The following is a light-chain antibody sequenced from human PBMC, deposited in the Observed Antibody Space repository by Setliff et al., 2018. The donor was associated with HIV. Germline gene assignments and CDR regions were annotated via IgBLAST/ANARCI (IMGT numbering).Light chain of an antibody. V-gene: IGLV2-14*03. CDR2: DVS. J-gene: IGLJ1*01. CDR3: SSFTSSNTYV. CDR1: GSAVGGYNY. Sequence: QSVLTQPASVSGSPGQSITISCAGTGSAVGGYNYASWYQQHPGKAPKLMIYDVSNRPSGVSNRFSGSKSGHTASLTISGLQAEDEADYYCSSFTSSNTYVFGTGTKVTVL.